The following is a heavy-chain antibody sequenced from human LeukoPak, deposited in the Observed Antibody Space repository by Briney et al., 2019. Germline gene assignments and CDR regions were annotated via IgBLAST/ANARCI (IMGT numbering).Heavy chain of an antibody. Sequence: GGSLRLSCAASGFTFSSYSMNWVRQAPGKGLEWVSSISISSSYIYYANSVKGRFTISRDNAKNSLYLQMNSLRAEDTAVYYCASRDYVWGSYRSDMDYWGQGTLVTVSS. V-gene: IGHV3-21*01. CDR3: ASRDYVWGSYRSDMDY. CDR2: ISISSSYI. D-gene: IGHD3-16*02. CDR1: GFTFSSYS. J-gene: IGHJ4*02.